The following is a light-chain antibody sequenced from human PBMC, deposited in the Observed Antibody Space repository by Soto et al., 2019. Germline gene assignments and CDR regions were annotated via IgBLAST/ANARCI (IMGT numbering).Light chain of an antibody. J-gene: IGKJ4*01. Sequence: EIVMTQSPGTLSVSPGERVTLSCRASQSVTTNLAWYQQKPGQTPRLLIYDISARASGIPGRFSGSGSGTDFTLTISGLQSEDSAVDYCHQYLDLPLTFGGGTKVEI. CDR1: QSVTTN. V-gene: IGKV3-15*01. CDR3: HQYLDLPLT. CDR2: DIS.